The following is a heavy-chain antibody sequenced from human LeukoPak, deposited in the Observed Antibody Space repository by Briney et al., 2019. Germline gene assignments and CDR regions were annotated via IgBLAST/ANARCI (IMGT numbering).Heavy chain of an antibody. D-gene: IGHD3-22*01. J-gene: IGHJ4*02. CDR3: ARITYYYDSSGTGDY. V-gene: IGHV3-74*01. Sequence: GGSLRLSCAASGFTFSSYWMHWVRQAPGKGLVWVSRINSDGSSTSYADSVKGRFTISRDNAKNTLYLQMNSLRAEDTAMYYCARITYYYDSSGTGDYWGQGTLVTVSS. CDR2: INSDGSST. CDR1: GFTFSSYW.